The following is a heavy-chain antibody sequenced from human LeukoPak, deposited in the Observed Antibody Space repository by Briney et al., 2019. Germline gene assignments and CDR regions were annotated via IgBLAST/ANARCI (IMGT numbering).Heavy chain of an antibody. CDR3: AVGSYGDPYYFDY. V-gene: IGHV1-8*01. J-gene: IGHJ4*02. CDR1: GYTFTSYD. CDR2: MNPNSGDT. D-gene: IGHD4-17*01. Sequence: GASVKVSCKASGYTFTSYDINWVRQATGQGLEWMGWMNPNSGDTGYAQKFQGRVTMTRNTSISTAYMELSSLRSEDTAVYYCAVGSYGDPYYFDYWGQGTLVTVSS.